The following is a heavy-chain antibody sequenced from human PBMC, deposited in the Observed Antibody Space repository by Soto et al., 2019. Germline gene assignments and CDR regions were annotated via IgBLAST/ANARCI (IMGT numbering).Heavy chain of an antibody. D-gene: IGHD2-2*01. V-gene: IGHV1-69*06. J-gene: IGHJ6*02. CDR3: ARDQGFQHYCYDGRDV. CDR2: IIPIFGTA. Sequence: QVQLVQSGAEVKKPGSSVKVSCKASGGTFSSYAISWVRQAPGQGLEWMGGIIPIFGTADYAQKFQGRVPITADKSTSTAYMELSSLRSEYTAGYYRARDQGFQHYCYDGRDVWGQGTTVTVSS. CDR1: GGTFSSYA.